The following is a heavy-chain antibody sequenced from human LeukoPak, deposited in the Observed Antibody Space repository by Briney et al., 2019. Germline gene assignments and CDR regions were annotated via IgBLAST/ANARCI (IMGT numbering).Heavy chain of an antibody. V-gene: IGHV4-61*02. J-gene: IGHJ4*02. CDR2: IYTSGST. CDR1: GGSISSGSYY. CDR3: ARGGYYGDYKVNAGAYYFDY. Sequence: PSETLSLTCTVSGGSISSGSYYWSRIRQPAGKGLEWIGRIYTSGSTNYNPSLKSRVTISVDTSKNQFSLKLSSVTAADTAVYYCARGGYYGDYKVNAGAYYFDYWGQGTLVTVSS. D-gene: IGHD4-17*01.